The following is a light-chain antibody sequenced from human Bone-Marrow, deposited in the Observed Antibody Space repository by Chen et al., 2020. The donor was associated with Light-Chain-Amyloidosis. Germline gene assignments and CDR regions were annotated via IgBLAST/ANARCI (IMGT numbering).Light chain of an antibody. CDR2: RDT. J-gene: IGLJ2*01. V-gene: IGLV3-25*03. CDR1: DLPTKY. Sequence: SYELTQPPSVSVSPGQTARITCSGDDLPTKYAYWYQQKPGQAPVLVIHRDTERPSGISGRFSGSRSGTTGTLTISGVQAEDEDDYHCQSADSSGTYEVIFGGVTKLTAL. CDR3: QSADSSGTYEVI.